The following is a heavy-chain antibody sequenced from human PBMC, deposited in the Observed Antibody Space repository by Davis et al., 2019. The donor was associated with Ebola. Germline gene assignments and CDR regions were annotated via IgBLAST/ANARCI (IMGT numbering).Heavy chain of an antibody. Sequence: PGGSLRLSCAVYGGSFSGYYWSWIRQPPGKGLEWIGEVDHRGSTNYNPSLKGRVTILGHTSKNQFSLNLGSVTAADTALYYCATRGGGSYPYYFDYWGQGALVTVSS. V-gene: IGHV4-34*01. J-gene: IGHJ4*02. CDR1: GGSFSGYY. D-gene: IGHD1-26*01. CDR3: ATRGGGSYPYYFDY. CDR2: VDHRGST.